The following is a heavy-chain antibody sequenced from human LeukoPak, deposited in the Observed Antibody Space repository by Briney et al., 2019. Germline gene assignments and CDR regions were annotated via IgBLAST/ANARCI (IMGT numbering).Heavy chain of an antibody. Sequence: SETLSLTCAVYGGSFSGYYWSWIRQPPGKGLEWIGEINHSGSTNYNPSLKSRVTISVDTSKNQFSLKLSSVTAADTAVYYRARGPDAYYDFWSGYRTPRNYFDYWGQGTLVTVSS. CDR2: INHSGST. J-gene: IGHJ4*02. CDR1: GGSFSGYY. V-gene: IGHV4-34*01. D-gene: IGHD3-3*01. CDR3: ARGPDAYYDFWSGYRTPRNYFDY.